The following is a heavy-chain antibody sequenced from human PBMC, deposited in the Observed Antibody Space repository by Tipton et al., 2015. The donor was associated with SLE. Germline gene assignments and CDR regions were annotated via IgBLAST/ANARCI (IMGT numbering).Heavy chain of an antibody. D-gene: IGHD4-17*01. CDR3: VRYMTKVTPYNYYGLDV. J-gene: IGHJ6*02. V-gene: IGHV4-59*08. CDR1: GGSISTYY. CDR2: VHNSGSS. Sequence: TLSLTCTVSGGSISTYYWSWIRQPPGKGLEWIGYVHNSGSSNYNPSLKSRVTFSVDTSKNQVSLKQTSVTAADTALYYCVRYMTKVTPYNYYGLDVWGQGTTVIVSS.